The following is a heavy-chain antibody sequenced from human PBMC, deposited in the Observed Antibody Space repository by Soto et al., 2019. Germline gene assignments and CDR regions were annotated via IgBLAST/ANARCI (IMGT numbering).Heavy chain of an antibody. CDR1: GFTFSTYA. Sequence: EVQLLESGGGLAQPGGSLRLSCAASGFTFSTYAISWVRQAPGKGLEWVSAISGSADRTFYAEAVKGRFTISRDNSKNTMYLQMNSLRAEDTAVYYCAKETMASAYADSWGQGTLVTVSS. D-gene: IGHD2-2*01. CDR2: ISGSADRT. J-gene: IGHJ5*01. CDR3: AKETMASAYADS. V-gene: IGHV3-23*01.